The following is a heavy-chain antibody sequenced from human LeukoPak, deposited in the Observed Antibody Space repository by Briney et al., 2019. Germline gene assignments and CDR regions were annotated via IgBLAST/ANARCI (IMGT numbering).Heavy chain of an antibody. V-gene: IGHV3-7*01. CDR2: IKQDGSEK. D-gene: IGHD2-15*01. Sequence: GGSLRLSCAASGFTFSSYWMSWVRQAPGKGLEWVANIKQDGSEKYYVASVKGRFTISRDNAKNSLYLQMNSLRAEDTAVYYCARGDYCSGGSCLFDYWGQGTLVTVSS. J-gene: IGHJ4*02. CDR1: GFTFSSYW. CDR3: ARGDYCSGGSCLFDY.